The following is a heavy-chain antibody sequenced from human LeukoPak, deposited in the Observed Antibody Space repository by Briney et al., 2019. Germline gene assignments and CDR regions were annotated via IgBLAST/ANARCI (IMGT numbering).Heavy chain of an antibody. CDR1: GFTFSSYA. CDR3: AKEEKIAVAIGY. V-gene: IGHV3-23*01. J-gene: IGHJ4*02. Sequence: GGSLRLSCAASGFTFSSYAMSWVRQAPGRGLEWVSAISGSGDRTHHADSVKGRFTISRDNSKNTLYLQMNSLRAEDTAVYYCAKEEKIAVAIGYRGRGTLVTVSS. CDR2: ISGSGDRT. D-gene: IGHD6-13*01.